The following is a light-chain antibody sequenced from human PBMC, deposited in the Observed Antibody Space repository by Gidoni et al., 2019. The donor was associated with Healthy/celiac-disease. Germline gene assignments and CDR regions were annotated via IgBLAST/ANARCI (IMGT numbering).Light chain of an antibody. Sequence: ITISCTGTSSDIGCYNYVSWYQQHPGKAPKLMIYEVSTRPSGVSNRFSGSKSGNTASLTISGLQAEDEADYYCSSYTTSSTLGVFGGGTRLTVL. CDR3: SSYTTSSTLGV. CDR2: EVS. V-gene: IGLV2-14*01. J-gene: IGLJ3*02. CDR1: SSDIGCYNY.